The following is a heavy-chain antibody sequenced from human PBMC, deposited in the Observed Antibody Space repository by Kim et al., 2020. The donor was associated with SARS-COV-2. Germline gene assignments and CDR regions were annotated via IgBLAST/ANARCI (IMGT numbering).Heavy chain of an antibody. Sequence: GGSLRLSCAASGFTVSSNYMSWVRQAPGKGLEWVSVIYSGGSTYYADSVKGRFTISRHNSKNTLYLQMNSLRAEDTAVYYCARALASGSYWGGLYYYYYGMDVWGQGTTVTVSS. CDR2: IYSGGST. D-gene: IGHD1-26*01. J-gene: IGHJ6*02. CDR3: ARALASGSYWGGLYYYYYGMDV. CDR1: GFTVSSNY. V-gene: IGHV3-53*04.